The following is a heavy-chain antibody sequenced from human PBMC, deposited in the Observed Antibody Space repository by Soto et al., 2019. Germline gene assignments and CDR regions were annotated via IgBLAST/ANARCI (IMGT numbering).Heavy chain of an antibody. J-gene: IGHJ5*02. CDR2: IIPIFGTA. Sequence: SVKVYCKASGGTFSSYDISWVRQAPGQGLEWMGGIIPIFGTANYAQKFQGRVTITADESTSTAYMELSSLRSEDTAVYYCAKLVWAMIPPASHLFDPRGQRSLVTGSS. V-gene: IGHV1-69*13. CDR1: GGTFSSYD. CDR3: AKLVWAMIPPASHLFDP. D-gene: IGHD3-10*01.